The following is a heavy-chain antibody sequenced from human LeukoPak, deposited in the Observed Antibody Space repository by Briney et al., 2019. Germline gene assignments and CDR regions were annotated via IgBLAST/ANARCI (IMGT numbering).Heavy chain of an antibody. V-gene: IGHV3-15*01. CDR1: GLTLSSYA. J-gene: IGHJ4*02. Sequence: GGPLRLSYAASGLTLSSYAMRGVRQAPGRAREWVGRIKSKTDGGTTDYAAPVIGRFTISRDDSKNTLYLQMNSLKTEDTALYYCTTDLLGRVIQLWPPSDYWGQGTLVTVSS. CDR2: IKSKTDGGTT. D-gene: IGHD5-18*01. CDR3: TTDLLGRVIQLWPPSDY.